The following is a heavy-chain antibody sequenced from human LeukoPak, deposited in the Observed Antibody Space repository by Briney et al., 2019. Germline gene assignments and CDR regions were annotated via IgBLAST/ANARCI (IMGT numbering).Heavy chain of an antibody. D-gene: IGHD6-6*01. CDR3: ARRGKQLGRYYYYYMDV. Sequence: SETLSLTCTVSGGSISSYYWSWIRQPPGKGLEWIGYIYYSGSTNYNPSPKSRVTISVDTSKNQFSLKLSSVTAADTAVYYCARRGKQLGRYYYYYMDVWGKGTTVTVSS. J-gene: IGHJ6*03. CDR2: IYYSGST. V-gene: IGHV4-59*01. CDR1: GGSISSYY.